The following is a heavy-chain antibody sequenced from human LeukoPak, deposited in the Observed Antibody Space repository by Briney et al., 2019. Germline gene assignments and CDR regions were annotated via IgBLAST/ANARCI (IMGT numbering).Heavy chain of an antibody. CDR1: GYTFTSYA. V-gene: IGHV1-3*01. CDR3: ARDLVSYRNRYFDL. Sequence: ASVKVSCKASGYTFTSYAMHWVRQAPGQRLEWMGWINAGNGNTKYSQKFQGRVTITRDTSASTAYMELSSLRSDDTAVYYCARDLVSYRNRYFDLWGRGTLVTVSS. J-gene: IGHJ2*01. D-gene: IGHD6-6*01. CDR2: INAGNGNT.